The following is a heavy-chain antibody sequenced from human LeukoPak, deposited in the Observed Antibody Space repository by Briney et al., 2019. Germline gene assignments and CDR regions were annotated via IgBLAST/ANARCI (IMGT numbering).Heavy chain of an antibody. V-gene: IGHV1-24*01. CDR3: ASFGRPPSLGGDAFDI. D-gene: IGHD1-26*01. CDR2: FDPEDGET. CDR1: GYTLTELS. Sequence: ASVKVSCKVSGYTLTELSMHWVRQAPGKGLEWMGGFDPEDGETIYAQKFQGRVTMTEDTSTDTAYMELSSLKSDDTAVYYCASFGRPPSLGGDAFDIWGQGTRVTVSS. J-gene: IGHJ3*02.